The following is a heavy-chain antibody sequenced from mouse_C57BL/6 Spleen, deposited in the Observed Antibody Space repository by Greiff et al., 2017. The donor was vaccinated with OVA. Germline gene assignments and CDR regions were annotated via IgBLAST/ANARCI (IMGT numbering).Heavy chain of an antibody. D-gene: IGHD1-1*01. Sequence: EVQGVESGEGLVKPGGSLKLSCAASGFTFSSYAMSGVCQNPDNILEWGAYMLSFWDYFYYADTVKGRFTISRDNARNTLYLQIRSLKSENTAMYYCTSLYYYGSSYAMDYWGQGTSVTVSS. CDR2: MLSFWDYF. J-gene: IGHJ4*01. CDR1: GFTFSSYA. CDR3: TSLYYYGSSYAMDY. V-gene: IGHV5-9-1*02.